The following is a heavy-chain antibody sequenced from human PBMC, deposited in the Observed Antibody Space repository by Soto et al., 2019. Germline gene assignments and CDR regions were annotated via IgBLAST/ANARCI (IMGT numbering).Heavy chain of an antibody. Sequence: SETLSLTCAVSGGSISSSNWWSWVRQPPGKGLEWIGEIYHSGSTNYNPSLKSLVTISVDKSKNQFSLKLSSVTAADTAVYYCARFSSGWYGRDGMDVWGQGTTVTVSS. CDR2: IYHSGST. V-gene: IGHV4-4*02. J-gene: IGHJ6*02. CDR3: ARFSSGWYGRDGMDV. CDR1: GGSISSSNW. D-gene: IGHD6-19*01.